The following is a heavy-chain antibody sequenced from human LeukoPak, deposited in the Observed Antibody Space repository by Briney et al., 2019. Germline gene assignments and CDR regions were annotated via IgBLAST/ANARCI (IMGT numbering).Heavy chain of an antibody. Sequence: GESLKTSCQGSGYSFTTYWIAWVRQMPGKGLEWMGIIYPGDSNTKYSPSVQGQVTISADKSIGTAYLQWNSLKASDTAIYYCARKNRTPLRNNWFDSWGQGTLVT. J-gene: IGHJ5*01. CDR2: IYPGDSNT. V-gene: IGHV5-51*01. CDR3: ARKNRTPLRNNWFDS. CDR1: GYSFTTYW. D-gene: IGHD1-1*01.